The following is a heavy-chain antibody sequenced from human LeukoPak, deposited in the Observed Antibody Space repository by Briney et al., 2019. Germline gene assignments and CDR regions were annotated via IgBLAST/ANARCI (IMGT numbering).Heavy chain of an antibody. Sequence: ASVKVSCKASGYTITGYYMHWGRQAPGQGLEWRGWINPNSGGTKYAQKFQGWVTMTRDTSISTAYMELSRLRSDDTAVYYCARSPDYGDYAWFDPWGQGTLVTVSS. D-gene: IGHD4-17*01. CDR1: GYTITGYY. J-gene: IGHJ5*02. CDR3: ARSPDYGDYAWFDP. CDR2: INPNSGGT. V-gene: IGHV1-2*04.